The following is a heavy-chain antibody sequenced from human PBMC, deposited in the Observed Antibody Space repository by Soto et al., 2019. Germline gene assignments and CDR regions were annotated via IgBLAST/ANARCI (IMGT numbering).Heavy chain of an antibody. CDR3: ASTWYIGHVPLRFDY. Sequence: QVQLVQSGAEVKKPGSSVKVSCKASGGTFSSYTISWVRQAPGQGLEWMGRIIPILGIANYAQKFQGRVMITADKTTRTAYMELISRISEEKAVYYCASTWYIGHVPLRFDYWGQGTLVTVSS. V-gene: IGHV1-69*02. D-gene: IGHD1-1*01. J-gene: IGHJ4*02. CDR1: GGTFSSYT. CDR2: IIPILGIA.